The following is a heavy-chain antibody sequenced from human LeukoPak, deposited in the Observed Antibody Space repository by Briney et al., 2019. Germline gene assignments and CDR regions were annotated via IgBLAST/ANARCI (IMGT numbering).Heavy chain of an antibody. CDR1: GFTFSSYW. CDR3: AKDPQATLFDY. J-gene: IGHJ4*02. CDR2: INSDGSST. Sequence: GGSLRLSCAASGFTFSSYWMHWVRQAPGKGLVWVSRINSDGSSTSYADSVKGRFTISRDNSKNTLYLQMNSLRAEDTAVYYCAKDPQATLFDYWGQGTLVTVSS. V-gene: IGHV3-74*01. D-gene: IGHD2-15*01.